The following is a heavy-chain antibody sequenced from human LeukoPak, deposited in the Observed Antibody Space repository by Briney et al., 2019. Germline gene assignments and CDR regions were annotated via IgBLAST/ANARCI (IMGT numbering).Heavy chain of an antibody. V-gene: IGHV4-59*08. CDR1: GDSISNNY. CDR3: GRHFTGTSGNYYTDS. D-gene: IGHD3-10*01. Sequence: SETLSLTCTVSGDSISNNYWNWIRQPPGKGLEWIGYISSTGSNDYNPSLKSRVTISVDTSRNLFSLRLTSVTAADTAAYYCGRHFTGTSGNYYTDSWGQGTLVTVSS. CDR2: ISSTGSN. J-gene: IGHJ5*01.